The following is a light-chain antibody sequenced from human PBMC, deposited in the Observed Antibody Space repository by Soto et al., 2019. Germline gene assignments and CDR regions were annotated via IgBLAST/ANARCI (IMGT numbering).Light chain of an antibody. CDR3: QQYNSYSL. CDR1: QSISSW. J-gene: IGKJ4*01. Sequence: DIQMTQSPSTLSASVGDRVTITCRVSQSISSWLAWYQQKPGKAPNLLIYDVSSLESGVSSRFSGSGSGTEFTLTISSLQPDDFATYYCQQYNSYSLFGGGTKVDIK. V-gene: IGKV1-5*01. CDR2: DVS.